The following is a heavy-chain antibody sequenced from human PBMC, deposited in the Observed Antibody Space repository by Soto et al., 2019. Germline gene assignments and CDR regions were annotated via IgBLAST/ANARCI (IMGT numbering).Heavy chain of an antibody. CDR2: IYYSGRT. D-gene: IGHD2-21*02. J-gene: IGHJ4*02. CDR3: ARQRTTVVTQAYFDH. V-gene: IGHV4-39*01. CDR1: GESISSSSYY. Sequence: SETLSLTCIVSGESISSSSYYWGWIRQPPGKGLEWIGSIYYSGRTYYNPSFKSRVTISIDTSNNQFSLKLSSVTATDTAVYYCARQRTTVVTQAYFDHWGQGALVAVSS.